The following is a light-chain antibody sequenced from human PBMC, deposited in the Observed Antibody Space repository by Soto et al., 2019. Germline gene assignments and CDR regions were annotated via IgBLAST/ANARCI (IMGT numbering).Light chain of an antibody. CDR3: QHYSGDRAT. CDR2: EVS. V-gene: IGKV1-5*03. Sequence: DILLTQSPSTLSASVGDRVTISCRASQSINKWLAWYQHKPGKAPNLLIYEVSTVHSGVPSRFSGSGSGTEFTLTISSLRPDDFATYYCQHYSGDRATFGQGTKVEI. J-gene: IGKJ1*01. CDR1: QSINKW.